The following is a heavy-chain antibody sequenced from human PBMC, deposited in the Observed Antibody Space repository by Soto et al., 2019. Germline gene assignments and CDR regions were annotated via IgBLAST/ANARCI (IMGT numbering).Heavy chain of an antibody. CDR2: ISYDGSNK. J-gene: IGHJ4*02. Sequence: QVQLVESGGGVVQPGRSLRLSCAASGFTFSSYGMHWVRQAPGKGLEWVAVISYDGSNKYYADSVKGRFTISRDNSKNTRFFQKNSPGAPATAACFGATHPGGGGYWGQGTLGTVSS. CDR1: GFTFSSYG. D-gene: IGHD3-10*01. CDR3: ATHPGGGGY. V-gene: IGHV3-30*03.